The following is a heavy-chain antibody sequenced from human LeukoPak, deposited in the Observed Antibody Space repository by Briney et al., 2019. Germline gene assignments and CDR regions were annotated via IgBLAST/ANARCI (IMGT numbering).Heavy chain of an antibody. Sequence: PGGSLRHSCAASVFILGRYWMTGVRQAPGKGLEWVANINQDGSEKYYVDSVKGRFTISRDNAKNSLFLQMNSLRAEDAAVYYCATTLTAAVDIWGQGTLVTVSS. CDR1: VFILGRYW. CDR3: ATTLTAAVDI. CDR2: INQDGSEK. J-gene: IGHJ3*02. V-gene: IGHV3-7*05.